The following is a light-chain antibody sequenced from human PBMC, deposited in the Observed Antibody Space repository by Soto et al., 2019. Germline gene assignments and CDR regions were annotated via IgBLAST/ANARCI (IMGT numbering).Light chain of an antibody. Sequence: DTQMTQSPSSLSASVGDRVTITCRTSQTISRYLNWYQQKPGKAPKLLIYAASTLQSGVPSRFSGSGSGTDFTLTISSLQSEDFATYYRQQLNSYPITFGQGTRLEIK. V-gene: IGKV1-9*01. CDR3: QQLNSYPIT. J-gene: IGKJ5*01. CDR1: QTISRY. CDR2: AAS.